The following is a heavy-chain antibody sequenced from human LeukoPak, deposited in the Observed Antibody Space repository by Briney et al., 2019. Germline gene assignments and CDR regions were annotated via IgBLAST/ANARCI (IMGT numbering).Heavy chain of an antibody. CDR3: ARGPLPGVVVPAAYNWFDP. D-gene: IGHD2-2*01. V-gene: IGHV1-46*01. J-gene: IGHJ5*02. Sequence: ASVKVSCKALGYTFITYYMHWVRQAPGQGLEWMGIINPNGGGTSHAQKFQGRVTITTDESTSTAYMELSSLRSEDTAVYYCARGPLPGVVVPAAYNWFDPWGQGTLVTVSS. CDR1: GYTFITYY. CDR2: INPNGGGT.